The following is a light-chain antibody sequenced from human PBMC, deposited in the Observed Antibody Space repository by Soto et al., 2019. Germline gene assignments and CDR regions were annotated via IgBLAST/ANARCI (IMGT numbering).Light chain of an antibody. J-gene: IGLJ2*01. CDR3: QAWDSSTAV. CDR1: KLGDKY. CDR2: QDS. Sequence: SYELTQPPSVSVSPGQTGSITCSGDKLGDKYACWYQQKPCQSPVLVIYQDSKRPSGIPERFSGSNSGNTATLTISGTQAMDEADYYCQAWDSSTAVFGGGTKLTV. V-gene: IGLV3-1*01.